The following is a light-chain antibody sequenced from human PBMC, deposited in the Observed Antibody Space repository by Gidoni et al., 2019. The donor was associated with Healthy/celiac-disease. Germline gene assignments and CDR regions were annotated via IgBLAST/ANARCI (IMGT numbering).Light chain of an antibody. CDR1: QSVSSSY. V-gene: IGKV3-20*01. Sequence: EIVLMQYPGPLSLSPGEGATLSCRASQSVSSSYLAWYQQTPVQAPRPLIYGAASRATGLPDRFRGSVSGTYFTLTISRLAPEYFAVYYCQQYGSSWTFGQXTKVEIK. CDR2: GAA. J-gene: IGKJ1*01. CDR3: QQYGSSWT.